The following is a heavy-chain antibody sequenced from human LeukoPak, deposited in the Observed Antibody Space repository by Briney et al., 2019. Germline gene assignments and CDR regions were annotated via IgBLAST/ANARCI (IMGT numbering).Heavy chain of an antibody. D-gene: IGHD6-19*01. CDR2: ISGRGGVT. V-gene: IGHV3-23*01. J-gene: IGHJ4*02. CDR1: GFIFDDYG. Sequence: GGSLRLSCAASGFIFDDYGMSWVRQAPGKGLEWVSAISGRGGVTYYADSVKGRFTISRDNSKNTLYLQMNSLRAEDTAVYYCAKDTVAAVAVPYWGQGTLVTVSS. CDR3: AKDTVAAVAVPY.